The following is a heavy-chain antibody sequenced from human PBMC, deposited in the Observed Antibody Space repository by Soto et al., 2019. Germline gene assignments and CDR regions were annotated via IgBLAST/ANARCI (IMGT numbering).Heavy chain of an antibody. CDR2: IVVGSGNT. J-gene: IGHJ6*02. CDR3: AARVSERGATTHYYGMDV. Sequence: QMQLVQSGPEVKKPGTSVKDSCKASGFTFTSSAVQWVRQARGQRLEWIGWIVVGSGNTNYAQKFQERVTITRDMSTSTAYMELSSLRSEDTAVYYCAARVSERGATTHYYGMDVWGQGTTGTGSS. D-gene: IGHD1-26*01. CDR1: GFTFTSSA. V-gene: IGHV1-58*01.